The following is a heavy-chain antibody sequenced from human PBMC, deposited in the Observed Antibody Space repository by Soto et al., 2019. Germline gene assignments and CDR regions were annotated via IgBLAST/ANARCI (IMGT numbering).Heavy chain of an antibody. Sequence: GGSLRLSCAASGFTFSSYSMNWVRQAPGKGLEWVSSISSSSSYIYYADSVKGRFTISRDNAKNSLYLQMNSLRAEDTAVYYCARDRFMQWLHDAFDIWGQGTMVTVSS. CDR1: GFTFSSYS. J-gene: IGHJ3*02. V-gene: IGHV3-21*01. CDR2: ISSSSSYI. D-gene: IGHD5-12*01. CDR3: ARDRFMQWLHDAFDI.